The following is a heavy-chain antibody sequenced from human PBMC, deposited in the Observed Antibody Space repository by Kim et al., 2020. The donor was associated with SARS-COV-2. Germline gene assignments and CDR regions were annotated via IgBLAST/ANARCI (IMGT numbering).Heavy chain of an antibody. Sequence: GSEKNDAGSVKGRFTLSRDNAEKSVSLQMNSLRVEDTAIYYCARGSVNLLVWGQGNLVTVSS. V-gene: IGHV3-7*01. CDR2: GSEK. CDR3: ARGSVNLLV. J-gene: IGHJ4*02.